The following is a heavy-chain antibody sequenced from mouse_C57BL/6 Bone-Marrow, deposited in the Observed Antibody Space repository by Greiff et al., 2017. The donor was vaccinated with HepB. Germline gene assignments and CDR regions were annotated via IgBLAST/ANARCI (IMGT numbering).Heavy chain of an antibody. Sequence: QVQLKQSGAELARPGASVKMSCKASGYTFTSYTMHWVKQRPGQGLEWIGYINPSSGYTKYNQKFKDKATLTADKSSSTAYMQLSSLTSEDSTVYYCARESYYCGSSYYFDYWGQGTTLTVSS. J-gene: IGHJ2*01. D-gene: IGHD1-1*01. V-gene: IGHV1-4*01. CDR1: GYTFTSYT. CDR3: ARESYYCGSSYYFDY. CDR2: INPSSGYT.